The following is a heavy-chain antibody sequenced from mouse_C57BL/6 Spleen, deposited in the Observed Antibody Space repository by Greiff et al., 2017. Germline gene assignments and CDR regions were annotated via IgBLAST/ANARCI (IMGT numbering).Heavy chain of an antibody. Sequence: VQLQQSGPVLVKPGASVKMSCKASGYTFTDYYMNWVKQSHGKSLEWIGVINPYNGGTSYNQKFKGKATLTVDKSSSTAYMELNSLTSEDSAVYYCARRTVAGYFDYWGQGTTLTVSS. CDR2: INPYNGGT. CDR3: ARRTVAGYFDY. CDR1: GYTFTDYY. J-gene: IGHJ2*01. D-gene: IGHD1-1*01. V-gene: IGHV1-19*01.